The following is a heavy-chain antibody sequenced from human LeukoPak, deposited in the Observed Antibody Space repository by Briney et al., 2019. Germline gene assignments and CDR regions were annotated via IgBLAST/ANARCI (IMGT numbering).Heavy chain of an antibody. V-gene: IGHV3-21*01. Sequence: GGSLRLSCAASGFTFSTYSMNWVRQAPGKGLEWVSSISSSSSYIYYADSVKGRFTISRDNAKNSLYLQMNSLRAEDTAVYYCASPEYTSSTGFDYWGQRTLVTVSS. CDR1: GFTFSTYS. D-gene: IGHD6-6*01. J-gene: IGHJ4*02. CDR3: ASPEYTSSTGFDY. CDR2: ISSSSSYI.